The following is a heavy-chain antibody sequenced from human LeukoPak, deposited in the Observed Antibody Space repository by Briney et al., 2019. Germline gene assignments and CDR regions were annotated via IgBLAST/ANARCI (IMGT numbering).Heavy chain of an antibody. V-gene: IGHV1-2*06. Sequence: ASVKVSCKASGYTFTGYYINWVRQAPGQGLEWMGRINPNDGGTNYAQKFQGRVTMTRDTSISTAYMELSRLRSDDTAVYYCARGGSGSYFSWLDPWGQGTLVTVSS. D-gene: IGHD3-10*01. J-gene: IGHJ5*02. CDR1: GYTFTGYY. CDR3: ARGGSGSYFSWLDP. CDR2: INPNDGGT.